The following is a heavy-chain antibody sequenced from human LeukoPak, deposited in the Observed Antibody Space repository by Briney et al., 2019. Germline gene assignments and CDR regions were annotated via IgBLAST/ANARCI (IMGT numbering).Heavy chain of an antibody. Sequence: ASETLSLTCTVSGGSISSSSYYWGWIRQPPGKGLEWIGSIYYSGSTYYNPSLKSRVTISVDTSKNQFSLKLSSVTAADTAVYYCASWYQLLPSFDYWGQGTLVTVSS. V-gene: IGHV4-39*07. CDR3: ASWYQLLPSFDY. CDR2: IYYSGST. CDR1: GGSISSSSYY. D-gene: IGHD2-2*01. J-gene: IGHJ4*02.